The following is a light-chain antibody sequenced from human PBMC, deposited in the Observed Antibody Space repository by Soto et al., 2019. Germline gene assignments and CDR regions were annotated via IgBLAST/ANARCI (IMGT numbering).Light chain of an antibody. CDR2: VAY. Sequence: EIVLTQSPGKLSLSPGDRATLSCRGSQSVSSSYLAWYQQKPGRAPRLLIYVAYSRATGIPDTFSGSGSGTDFTLTISRLEPEDFAVYYCQRYDHWPPWTCGQGTKVDIK. CDR1: QSVSSSY. J-gene: IGKJ1*01. CDR3: QRYDHWPPWT. V-gene: IGKV3-20*01.